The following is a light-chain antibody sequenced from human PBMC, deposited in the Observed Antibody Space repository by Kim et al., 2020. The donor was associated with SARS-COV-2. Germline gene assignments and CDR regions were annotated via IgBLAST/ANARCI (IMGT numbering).Light chain of an antibody. J-gene: IGLJ2*01. CDR2: YDD. V-gene: IGLV3-21*04. CDR3: QVWDSSSDHVV. Sequence: APGKTARITCGGNNLGRQSVHWYQQKPGQAPVLVIYYDDNRPSGIPERFSVSNSGNTATLTISRVEAGDEADYYCQVWDSSSDHVVFGGGTKLTVL. CDR1: NLGRQS.